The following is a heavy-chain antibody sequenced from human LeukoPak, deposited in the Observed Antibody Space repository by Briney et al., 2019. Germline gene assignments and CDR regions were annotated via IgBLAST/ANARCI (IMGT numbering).Heavy chain of an antibody. V-gene: IGHV3-23*01. CDR2: ILDSGYST. CDR1: GFTFSSYA. Sequence: GGSLRLSCAASGFTFSSYAMSWVRQAPGKGLEWVSGILDSGYSTYYANSVKGRFTISRDNSNNTLYLQMNSLRAEDTAVYYCAELGGHPLHNYVGVWGKGTTVAVSS. J-gene: IGHJ6*03. CDR3: AELGGHPLHNYVGV. D-gene: IGHD3-16*01.